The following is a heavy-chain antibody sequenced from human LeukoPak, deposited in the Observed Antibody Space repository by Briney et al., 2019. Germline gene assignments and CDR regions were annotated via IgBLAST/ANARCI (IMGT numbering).Heavy chain of an antibody. D-gene: IGHD2-15*01. J-gene: IGHJ6*02. CDR2: ISAYNGNT. V-gene: IGHV1-18*01. CDR3: ARDQGLPSYRPWVAARGGMDV. Sequence: ASVKVSCKASGYTFTSYGISWVRQAPGQGLEWMGWISAYNGNTNYAQKLQGRVTMTTDTSTSTAYMELSSLRSEDTAVYYCARDQGLPSYRPWVAARGGMDVWGQGTTVTVSS. CDR1: GYTFTSYG.